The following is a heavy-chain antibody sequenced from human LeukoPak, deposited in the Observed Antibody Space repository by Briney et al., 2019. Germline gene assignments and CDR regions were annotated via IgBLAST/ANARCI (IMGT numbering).Heavy chain of an antibody. J-gene: IGHJ5*02. D-gene: IGHD2-2*01. CDR1: GGSFSGYY. CDR2: INHSGST. CDR3: ARAGHLGYCSSTSCPNNWFDP. Sequence: PSETLSLTCAVYGGSFSGYYWSWIRQPPGKGLEWIGEINHSGSTNYNPSLKSRVTISVDTSKNQFSLKLSSVTAADTAVYYCARAGHLGYCSSTSCPNNWFDPWGQGTLVTVSS. V-gene: IGHV4-34*01.